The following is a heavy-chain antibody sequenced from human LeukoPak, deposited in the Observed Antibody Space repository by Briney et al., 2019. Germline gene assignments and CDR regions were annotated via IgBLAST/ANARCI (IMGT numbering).Heavy chain of an antibody. CDR1: GFTFGSYW. CDR3: AREKNLGT. Sequence: PGGSLRLSCAASGFTFGSYWMSRVRQAPGKRLDWVATIKEDGSDKYYVDSVKGRFTISRDNVKNSVYLQMNSLRAEDTAVYYCAREKNLGTWGQGTLVTVSS. D-gene: IGHD1-14*01. V-gene: IGHV3-7*05. J-gene: IGHJ4*02. CDR2: IKEDGSDK.